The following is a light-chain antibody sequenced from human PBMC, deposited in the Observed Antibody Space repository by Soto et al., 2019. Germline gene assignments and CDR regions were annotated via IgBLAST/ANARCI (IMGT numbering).Light chain of an antibody. V-gene: IGLV1-40*01. CDR3: PSYDSSRSGYVV. CDR1: SSNIGAGYD. Sequence: QSVLTQPPSVSGAPGQRVTISCTGSSSNIGAGYDVHWYQQLPGTAPKLLIYGNSNRPSGVPDRFSGSKSDTSASLAITGLQAEDEADYYCPSYDSSRSGYVVFGGGTKLTVL. CDR2: GNS. J-gene: IGLJ2*01.